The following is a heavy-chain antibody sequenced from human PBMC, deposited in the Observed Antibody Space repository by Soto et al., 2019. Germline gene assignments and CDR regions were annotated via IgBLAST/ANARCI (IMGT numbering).Heavy chain of an antibody. Sequence: SETLSLTCTVSGGSISSYYWSWIRQPPGKGLEWIGYIYYSGSTNYNPSLKSRVTISVDTSKNQFSLKLSSVTAADTAVYYCARDNGSGTPDLFDYWGQGTLVTVS. V-gene: IGHV4-59*01. CDR2: IYYSGST. CDR3: ARDNGSGTPDLFDY. CDR1: GGSISSYY. J-gene: IGHJ4*02. D-gene: IGHD3-10*01.